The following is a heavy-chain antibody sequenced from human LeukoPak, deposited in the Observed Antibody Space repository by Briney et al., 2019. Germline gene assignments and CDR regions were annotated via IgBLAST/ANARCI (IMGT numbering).Heavy chain of an antibody. CDR1: GGAFSGYY. V-gene: IGHV4-34*01. J-gene: IGHJ4*02. CDR2: INHSGST. D-gene: IGHD6-13*01. CDR3: ARAAGEDKAWHGGSDY. Sequence: SESLSLTCAVYGGAFSGYYWRWIRQPPGKGLEWVGGINHSGSTTYNPSLKSLVTISVDTSKNQFSLKLSSVTAADTAVYYCARAAGEDKAWHGGSDYWGQGTLVTVSS.